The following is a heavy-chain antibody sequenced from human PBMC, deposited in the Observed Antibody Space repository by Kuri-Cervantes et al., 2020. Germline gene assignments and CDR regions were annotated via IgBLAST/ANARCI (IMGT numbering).Heavy chain of an antibody. CDR1: GFTFSSYS. CDR2: ISSSSSTI. V-gene: IGHV3-48*01. CDR3: AREEGPLDY. J-gene: IGHJ4*02. Sequence: GESLKISCAASGFTFSSYSMNWVRQAPGKGLEWVSYISSSSSTIYYADSVKGRFTISRDNAKNSLYLQMNSLRAEDTAVYYCAREEGPLDYWGQGTLVTVSS.